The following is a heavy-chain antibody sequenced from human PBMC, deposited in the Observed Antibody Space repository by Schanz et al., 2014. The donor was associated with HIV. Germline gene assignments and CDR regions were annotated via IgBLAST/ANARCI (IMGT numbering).Heavy chain of an antibody. J-gene: IGHJ6*02. Sequence: QVQLVESGGGVVQPGRSLRLSCTASGFTFSSSGMHWVRQAPGKGLEWVAAMWYDESHKGYADSVKGRFTISRDNSKNTLYLEMNSLRPEDTAVYYCAKMEMAIVRWYYGMDVWGQGTTVTVSS. D-gene: IGHD3-16*02. CDR2: MWYDESHK. CDR3: AKMEMAIVRWYYGMDV. CDR1: GFTFSSSG. V-gene: IGHV3-33*06.